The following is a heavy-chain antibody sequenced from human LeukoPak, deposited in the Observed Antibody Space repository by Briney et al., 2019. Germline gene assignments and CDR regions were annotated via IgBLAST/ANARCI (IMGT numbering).Heavy chain of an antibody. V-gene: IGHV4-34*01. J-gene: IGHJ5*02. CDR3: ARGITMIVVVTLYNWFDP. CDR1: GGSFRGYY. D-gene: IGHD3-22*01. Sequence: SETLSLTCAVYGGSFRGYYWSWIRQPPGKGLEWIGEINHSGSTNYNPSLKSRVTISVDTSKNQFSLKLSSVTAADTAVYYCARGITMIVVVTLYNWFDPWGQGTLVTVSS. CDR2: INHSGST.